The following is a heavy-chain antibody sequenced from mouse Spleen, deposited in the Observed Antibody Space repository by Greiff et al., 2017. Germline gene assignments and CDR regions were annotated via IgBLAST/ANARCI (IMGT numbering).Heavy chain of an antibody. Sequence: EVKLVESGPGLVKPSQSLSLTCSVTGYSITSGYYWNWIRQFPGNKLEWMGYISYDGSNNYNPSLKNRISITRDTSKNQFFLKLNSVTTEDTATYYCARDLGNYGWYFDVWGAGTTVTVSS. CDR2: ISYDGSN. J-gene: IGHJ1*01. CDR1: GYSITSGYY. D-gene: IGHD2-1*01. V-gene: IGHV3-6*01. CDR3: ARDLGNYGWYFDV.